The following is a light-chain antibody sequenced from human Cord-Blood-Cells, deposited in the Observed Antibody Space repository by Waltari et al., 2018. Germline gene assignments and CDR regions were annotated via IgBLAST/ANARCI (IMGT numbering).Light chain of an antibody. CDR1: SSTIGAGYD. J-gene: IGLJ3*02. CDR3: QSYDSSLSGSV. V-gene: IGLV1-40*01. CDR2: GNS. Sequence: QSVLTQPPSVSVAPGPRVTIPCTGSSSTIGAGYDVHWYQQRPGTAPKPLIYGNSNRPSGVPDRFSGSKSGTSASLAITGLQAEDEADYYCQSYDSSLSGSVFGGGTKLTVL.